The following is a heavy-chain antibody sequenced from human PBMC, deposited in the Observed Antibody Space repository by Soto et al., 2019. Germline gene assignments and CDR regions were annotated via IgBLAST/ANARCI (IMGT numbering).Heavy chain of an antibody. CDR2: ISAYNGNT. CDR1: GYTFTSYG. CDR3: ARRVSYVAYYYYYDMDV. Sequence: GASVKVSCKASGYTFTSYGISWVRQAPGQGLEWMGWISAYNGNTNYAQKLQGRVTMTTDTSTSTAYMELRSLRSDDTAVYYCARRVSYVAYYYYYDMDVRGKGTSVTVSS. V-gene: IGHV1-18*01. D-gene: IGHD2-8*01. J-gene: IGHJ6*03.